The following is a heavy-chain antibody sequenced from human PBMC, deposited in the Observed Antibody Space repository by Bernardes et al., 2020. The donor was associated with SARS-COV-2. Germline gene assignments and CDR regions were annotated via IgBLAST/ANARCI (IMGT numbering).Heavy chain of an antibody. D-gene: IGHD6-13*01. CDR2: INPNSGGT. CDR3: ARESSSWYGNYYYGMDV. V-gene: IGHV1-2*04. CDR1: GYTFTGYY. J-gene: IGHJ6*02. Sequence: ASVKVSCKASGYTFTGYYMHWVRQAPGQGLEWMGWINPNSGGTNYAQKFQGWVTMTRDTSISTAYMELSRLRSDDTAVNYCARESSSWYGNYYYGMDVWGQGTTVTVSS.